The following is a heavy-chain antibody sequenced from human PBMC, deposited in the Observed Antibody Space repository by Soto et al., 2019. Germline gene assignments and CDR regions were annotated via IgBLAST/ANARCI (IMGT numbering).Heavy chain of an antibody. J-gene: IGHJ4*02. CDR2: ISGSGSVT. CDR3: AKGGVAAARGYFDY. Sequence: DVQLLESGGGLGNPGWSLRLSCAASGFSFRSYGLSWVRQAPGKGLEWVSDISGSGSVTNYADSVKGRFTISRDNSNNTLFLQMNSLRAEDTAVYYCAKGGVAAARGYFDYWGQGTLVTVSS. V-gene: IGHV3-23*01. CDR1: GFSFRSYG. D-gene: IGHD6-13*01.